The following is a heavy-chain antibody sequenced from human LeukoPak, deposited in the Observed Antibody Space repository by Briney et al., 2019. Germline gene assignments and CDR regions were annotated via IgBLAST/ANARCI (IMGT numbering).Heavy chain of an antibody. Sequence: GASVTVSCKVSGYTLTELSMHWVRQAPGKGLEWMGGVDPEDGEIIYAQKFQGRVTMTEDTSTDTAYMELSSLRCEDTAVYYCAIDVGELLTYWGQGTLVTVSS. CDR2: VDPEDGEI. CDR1: GYTLTELS. J-gene: IGHJ4*02. CDR3: AIDVGELLTY. D-gene: IGHD1-26*01. V-gene: IGHV1-24*01.